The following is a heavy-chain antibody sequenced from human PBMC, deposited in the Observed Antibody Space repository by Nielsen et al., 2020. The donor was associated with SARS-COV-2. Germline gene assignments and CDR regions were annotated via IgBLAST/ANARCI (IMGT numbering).Heavy chain of an antibody. CDR3: ARGYKYDFWSGYYGDYYYGMDV. D-gene: IGHD3-3*01. J-gene: IGHJ6*02. Sequence: WIRQPPGKGLEWVANIKQDGSEKYYVDSVKGRFTISRDNAKNSLYLQMNSLRAEDTAVYYCARGYKYDFWSGYYGDYYYGMDVWGQGTTVTVSS. CDR2: IKQDGSEK. V-gene: IGHV3-7*01.